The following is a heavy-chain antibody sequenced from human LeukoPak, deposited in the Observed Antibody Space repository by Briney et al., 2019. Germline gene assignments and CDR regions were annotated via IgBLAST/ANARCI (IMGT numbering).Heavy chain of an antibody. Sequence: ASVKVSCKASGYTFTSYYMHWMRQAPGQGLEWMGIINPSGGSTSYAQKFQGRVTMTRDTSTSTVYMELSSLRSEDTAVYYCARSTVRNGEIDYWGQGTLVTVSS. J-gene: IGHJ4*02. V-gene: IGHV1-46*01. CDR1: GYTFTSYY. D-gene: IGHD3-10*01. CDR3: ARSTVRNGEIDY. CDR2: INPSGGST.